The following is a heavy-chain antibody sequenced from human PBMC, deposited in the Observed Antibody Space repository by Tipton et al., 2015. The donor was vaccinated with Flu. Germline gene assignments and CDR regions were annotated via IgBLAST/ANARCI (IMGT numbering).Heavy chain of an antibody. V-gene: IGHV1-69*09. CDR1: GDTFSSYT. Sequence: QVQLVQSGAEVEKPGPSVKVSCKGSGDTFSSYTISWVRQAPGQGLEWMGRIIPIHGIANYAQKFQGRVTITADKSTSTAYMELSSLRSGDTAVYYRARGRVGGRVVVAATPMDYWGRGTLVPVSS. J-gene: IGHJ4*02. CDR2: IIPIHGIA. D-gene: IGHD2-15*01. CDR3: ARGRVGGRVVVAATPMDY.